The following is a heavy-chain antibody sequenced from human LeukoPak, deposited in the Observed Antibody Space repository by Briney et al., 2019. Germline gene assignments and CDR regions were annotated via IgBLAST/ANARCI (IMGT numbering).Heavy chain of an antibody. V-gene: IGHV1-18*01. CDR2: ISAYNGNT. D-gene: IGHD3-10*01. J-gene: IGHJ3*02. CDR3: ARDPGGRQKDAFDI. Sequence: ASVKVSCKASGYTFTSYGVSWVRQAPGQGLEWMGWISAYNGNTNYAQKLQGRVTMTTDTSTSTAYMELRSLRSDDTAVYYCARDPGGRQKDAFDIWGQGTMVTVSS. CDR1: GYTFTSYG.